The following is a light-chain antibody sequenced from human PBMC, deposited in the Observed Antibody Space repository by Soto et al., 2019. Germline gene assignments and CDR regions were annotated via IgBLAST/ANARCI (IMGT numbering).Light chain of an antibody. V-gene: IGKV1-33*01. CDR1: QDISNY. J-gene: IGKJ4*01. CDR3: QHYDNLPLT. CDR2: DAS. Sequence: DIQMTQSPSSLSASVGDRVTITCQASQDISNYLNWYQQKPGKAPKLLIYDASNLETGVPSRFSGSGSGTDFTFTISSLQPEDIATYDCQHYDNLPLTFGGGTKVEIK.